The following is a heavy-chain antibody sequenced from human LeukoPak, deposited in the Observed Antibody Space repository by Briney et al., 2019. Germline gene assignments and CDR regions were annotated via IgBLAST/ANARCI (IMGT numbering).Heavy chain of an antibody. Sequence: GESLKISCKGSGYSFTSYWIGWVRQMPGKGLEWMGIIYPGDSDTRYSPSFQGQVTISADKSISTAYLQWSSLKASDTAMYYCARTPRTAAGTKYFQHWGQGTLVTVSS. CDR1: GYSFTSYW. J-gene: IGHJ1*01. CDR3: ARTPRTAAGTKYFQH. V-gene: IGHV5-51*01. D-gene: IGHD6-13*01. CDR2: IYPGDSDT.